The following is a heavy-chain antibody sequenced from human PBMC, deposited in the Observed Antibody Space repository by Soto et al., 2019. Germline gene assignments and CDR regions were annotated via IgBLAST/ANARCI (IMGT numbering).Heavy chain of an antibody. CDR3: AKETLAVAGTGNYYYGMDV. CDR1: GFTFSSDD. J-gene: IGHJ6*02. CDR2: ISGSGGST. V-gene: IGHV3-23*01. Sequence: VGSLRLSCADSGFTFSSDDMNWFRQAPVNGLEWVSVISGSGGSTYYADSVKGRCTISRDNSKNTLYLQMNSLRAEDTAVYYCAKETLAVAGTGNYYYGMDVWGQGTTVTVSS. D-gene: IGHD6-19*01.